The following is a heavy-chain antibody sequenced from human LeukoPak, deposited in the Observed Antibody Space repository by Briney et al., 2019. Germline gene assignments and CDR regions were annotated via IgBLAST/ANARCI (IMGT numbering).Heavy chain of an antibody. CDR1: GYTFTGYY. Sequence: ASVKVSCKASGYTFTGYYMHWVRQAPGQGLEWMGWINPNSGGTNYAQKFQGRVTMTRDTSISTAYMELSRLRSDDTAVYYCARVRGYSYGTSQTTPDYWGQGTLVTVSS. J-gene: IGHJ4*02. V-gene: IGHV1-2*02. CDR3: ARVRGYSYGTSQTTPDY. D-gene: IGHD5-18*01. CDR2: INPNSGGT.